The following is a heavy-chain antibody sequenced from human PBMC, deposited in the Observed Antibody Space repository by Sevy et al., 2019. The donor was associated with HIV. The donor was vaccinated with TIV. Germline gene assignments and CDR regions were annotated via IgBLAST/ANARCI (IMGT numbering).Heavy chain of an antibody. D-gene: IGHD1-26*01. J-gene: IGHJ3*02. CDR1: GFTFRNHA. CDR3: AKSYSGSYYIPYDAFDM. CDR2: ISSDGAIK. Sequence: GGSLRLSCVTSGFTFRNHAMHWVRQAPGKGLEWVAVISSDGAIKYYADSVKGRFTFSRDNSKSTLYLQMNSLRPEDTAMYYGAKSYSGSYYIPYDAFDMWGQGTMVTVSS. V-gene: IGHV3-30-3*02.